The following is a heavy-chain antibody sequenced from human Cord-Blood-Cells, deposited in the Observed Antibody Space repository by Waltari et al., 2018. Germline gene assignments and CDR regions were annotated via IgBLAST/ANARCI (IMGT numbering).Heavy chain of an antibody. J-gene: IGHJ4*02. CDR1: GGSFSGYY. D-gene: IGHD4-4*01. CDR2: INHSGST. V-gene: IGHV4-34*01. Sequence: QVQLQQWGAGLLKPSATLSLTFAVYGGSFSGYYWSWIRQPPGKGLEWIGEINHSGSTNYNPSLKSRVTISVDTSKNQFSLKLSSVTAADTAVYYCARPGYSNYYFDYWGQGTLVTVSS. CDR3: ARPGYSNYYFDY.